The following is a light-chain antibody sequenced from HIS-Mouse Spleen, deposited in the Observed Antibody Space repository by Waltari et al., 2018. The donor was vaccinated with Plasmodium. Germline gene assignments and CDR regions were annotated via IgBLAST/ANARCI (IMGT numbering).Light chain of an antibody. CDR1: SSDVGGYNY. CDR3: SSYTSSSTLV. Sequence: QSALTQPASVSGSPGQSITISCTGTSSDVGGYNYVSWYQQHPGKAPKLMIYDVSNPPSGVSNRFSGPKSGNTASLTISGLQAEDEADYYCSSYTSSSTLVFGGGTKLTVL. J-gene: IGLJ2*01. V-gene: IGLV2-14*03. CDR2: DVS.